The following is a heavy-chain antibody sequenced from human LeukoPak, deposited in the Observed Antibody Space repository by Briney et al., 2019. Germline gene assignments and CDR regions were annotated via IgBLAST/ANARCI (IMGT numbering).Heavy chain of an antibody. D-gene: IGHD1-7*01. J-gene: IGHJ5*02. CDR2: INPNGGGT. CDR3: ATLRVELLRDWFDP. CDR1: GYTFTGYY. V-gene: IGHV1-2*02. Sequence: EASVKVSCKASGYTFTGYYMHWVRQAPGQGLEWMGWINPNGGGTNYAQKFRGRVTMTRDTSISTAYMELSRLRSDDTAVYYCATLRVELLRDWFDPWGQGTLVTVSS.